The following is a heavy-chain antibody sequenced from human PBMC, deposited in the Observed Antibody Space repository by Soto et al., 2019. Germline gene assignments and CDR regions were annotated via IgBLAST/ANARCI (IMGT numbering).Heavy chain of an antibody. CDR2: IYHSGST. D-gene: IGHD6-13*01. CDR1: GGSISSGGYS. CDR3: ARDRKIAAAGEDYYYGMDV. Sequence: PSETLSLTCAVSGGSISSGGYSWSWIRQPPGKGLEWIGYIYHSGSTYYNPSLKSRATISVDRSKNQFSLKLSSVTAADTAVYYCARDRKIAAAGEDYYYGMDVWGQGTTVTVSS. J-gene: IGHJ6*02. V-gene: IGHV4-30-2*01.